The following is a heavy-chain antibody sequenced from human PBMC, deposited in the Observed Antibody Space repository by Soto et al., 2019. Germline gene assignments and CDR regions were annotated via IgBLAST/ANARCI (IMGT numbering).Heavy chain of an antibody. D-gene: IGHD3-22*01. CDR1: GFTFSTSW. V-gene: IGHV3-7*03. J-gene: IGHJ4*02. CDR3: AKNPGYYYDSTGYHFDY. Sequence: GGSLRLSCAASGFTFSTSWMSWVRQAPGKGLEWVASIKQDGSDTYYVDSVRGRFTISRDNSKNTLYLQMNSLRAEDTAVYYCAKNPGYYYDSTGYHFDYWGQGTLVTVSS. CDR2: IKQDGSDT.